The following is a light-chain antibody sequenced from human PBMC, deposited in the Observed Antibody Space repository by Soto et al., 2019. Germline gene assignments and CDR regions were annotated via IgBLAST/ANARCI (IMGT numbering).Light chain of an antibody. CDR1: QSLLHCNGDYY. CDR2: FAF. V-gene: IGKV2-28*01. J-gene: IGKJ4*01. Sequence: EIVMTQSPLSLPDTPGEPASVSCRSNQSLLHCNGDYYLYWYLQMPGQSPQLLISFAFNRSSGVPDGFSGRGSGTDFTLKINKVEAEDVGIYSCMQTLQTPLTFGGGPTVEI. CDR3: MQTLQTPLT.